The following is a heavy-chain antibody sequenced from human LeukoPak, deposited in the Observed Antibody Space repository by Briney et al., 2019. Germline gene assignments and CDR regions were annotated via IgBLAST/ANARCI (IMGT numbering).Heavy chain of an antibody. CDR3: ATPRGPNCSGGSCYGGGFGY. Sequence: ASVKVSCKASGYTFTGYYMHWVRQAPGQGLEWMGWINPNSGGTNYAQKFQGGVTMTRDTSISTAYMELSRLRSDDTAVYYCATPRGPNCSGGSCYGGGFGYWDQGTLVTVSS. J-gene: IGHJ4*02. CDR1: GYTFTGYY. CDR2: INPNSGGT. V-gene: IGHV1-2*02. D-gene: IGHD2-15*01.